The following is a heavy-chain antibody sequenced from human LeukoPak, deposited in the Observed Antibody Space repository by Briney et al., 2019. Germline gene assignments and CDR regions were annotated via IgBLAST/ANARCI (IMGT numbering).Heavy chain of an antibody. CDR1: GFDFEDYT. V-gene: IGHV3-43*01. J-gene: IGHJ4*02. D-gene: IGHD5-12*01. Sequence: PGGSLRLSCAASGFDFEDYTMHWVRQVPGKSLEWVSLINWDDVTTDYAASVRGRFTISRDNSKNSLYLQMNSLTTEDTALYFCVKQSSGYYAPLDSWGQGTLVSVSS. CDR2: INWDDVTT. CDR3: VKQSSGYYAPLDS.